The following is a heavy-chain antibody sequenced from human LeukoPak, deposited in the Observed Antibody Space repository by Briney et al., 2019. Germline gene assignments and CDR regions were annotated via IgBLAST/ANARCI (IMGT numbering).Heavy chain of an antibody. CDR3: AKRGHYSINWYHYFDY. J-gene: IGHJ4*02. CDR2: IYSGGST. V-gene: IGHV3-53*01. D-gene: IGHD6-13*01. CDR1: EFTVSSNH. Sequence: PGGSLRLSCAASEFTVSSNHMSWVRQAPGKGLEWVSAIYSGGSTYYVGSVKGRFTISRDNSKNTLYLQMNSLRAEDTAVYYCAKRGHYSINWYHYFDYWGQGTLVTVSS.